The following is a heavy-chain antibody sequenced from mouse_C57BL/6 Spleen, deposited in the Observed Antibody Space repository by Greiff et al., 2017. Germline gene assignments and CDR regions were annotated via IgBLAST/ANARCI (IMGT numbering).Heavy chain of an antibody. D-gene: IGHD3-2*02. J-gene: IGHJ2*01. CDR3: VPTAQATLYYFDH. V-gene: IGHV1-7*01. CDR2: INPSSGYT. CDR1: GYTFTSYW. Sequence: QVQLKQSGAELAKPGASVKLSCKASGYTFTSYWMHWVKQRPGQGLEWIGYINPSSGYTKYNQKFKDKATLTADKSSSTAYMQLSSLTYEDSAVYYCVPTAQATLYYFDHWGQGTTLTVSS.